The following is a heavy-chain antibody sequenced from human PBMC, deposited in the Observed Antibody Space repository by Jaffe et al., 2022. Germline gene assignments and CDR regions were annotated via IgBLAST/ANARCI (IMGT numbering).Heavy chain of an antibody. J-gene: IGHJ6*03. CDR2: IYYSGST. V-gene: IGHV4-39*01. CDR3: AITTDYGDYGYYYYYMDV. D-gene: IGHD4-17*01. CDR1: GGSISSSSYY. Sequence: QLQLQESGPGLVKPSETLSLTCTVSGGSISSSSYYWGWIRQPPGKGLEWIGSIYYSGSTYYNPSLKSRVTISVDTSKNQFSLKLSSVTAADTAVYYCAITTDYGDYGYYYYYMDVWGKGTTVTVSS.